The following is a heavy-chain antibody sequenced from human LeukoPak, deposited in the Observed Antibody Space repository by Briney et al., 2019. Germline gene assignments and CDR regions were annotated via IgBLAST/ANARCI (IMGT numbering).Heavy chain of an antibody. V-gene: IGHV3-30*07. D-gene: IGHD3-10*01. Sequence: GGSLRLSCAASGFTFSSYAMHWVRQAPGKGLEWVAVISYDGSNKYYADSVKGRFTISRDNSKNTLYLQMNSLRAEDTAVYYCARGVRVLATFDYWGEATLVTVSS. J-gene: IGHJ4*02. CDR2: ISYDGSNK. CDR1: GFTFSSYA. CDR3: ARGVRVLATFDY.